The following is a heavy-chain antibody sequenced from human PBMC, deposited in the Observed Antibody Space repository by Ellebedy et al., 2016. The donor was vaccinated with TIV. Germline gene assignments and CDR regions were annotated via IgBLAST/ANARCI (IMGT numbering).Heavy chain of an antibody. CDR2: IGSSDTSI. D-gene: IGHD3-3*01. CDR3: ARDRGPIFGVVTNYYMDV. Sequence: GESLKISXAASGFTFSDYYMSWIRQAPGKGLEWVSCIGSSDTSIYYADSVKGRFTISRDNGKNSLYLQMNSLRAEDTAVYYCARDRGPIFGVVTNYYMDVWGKGTTVTVSS. J-gene: IGHJ6*03. V-gene: IGHV3-11*01. CDR1: GFTFSDYY.